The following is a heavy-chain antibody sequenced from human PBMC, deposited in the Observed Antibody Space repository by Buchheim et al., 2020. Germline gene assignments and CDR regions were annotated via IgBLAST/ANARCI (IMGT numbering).Heavy chain of an antibody. CDR2: SRTKVDNYIT. V-gene: IGHV3-72*01. CDR3: TRDCFD. CDR1: GITLSDHL. Sequence: EVHLVESGGGLVQPGGSLRLSCVGSGITLSDHLMDWDRQAPGKGLEYIGRSRTKVDNYITEYAASVKGRFTISRDASKNSFYLQMNSLRVEDTAVYFCTRDCFDWGQGSL. J-gene: IGHJ4*02. D-gene: IGHD1/OR15-1a*01.